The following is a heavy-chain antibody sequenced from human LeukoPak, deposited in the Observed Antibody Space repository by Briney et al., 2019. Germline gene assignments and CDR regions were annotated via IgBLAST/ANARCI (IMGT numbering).Heavy chain of an antibody. CDR3: AREAGLGAFDI. D-gene: IGHD6-19*01. CDR2: IYYSGST. V-gene: IGHV4-59*01. Sequence: SETLSLTCTVSGGSISSYYWSWIRQPPGKGLEGIGYIYYSGSTNYNPSLKSRVTISVDTSKNQFSLKLSSVTAADTAVYYCAREAGLGAFDIWGQGTMVTVSS. J-gene: IGHJ3*02. CDR1: GGSISSYY.